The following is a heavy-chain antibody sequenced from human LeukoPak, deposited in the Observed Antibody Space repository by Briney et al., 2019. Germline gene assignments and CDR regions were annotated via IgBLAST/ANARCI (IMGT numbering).Heavy chain of an antibody. CDR2: INSDGSST. CDR1: GFTFSSYW. Sequence: PGGSLRLSCAASGFTFSSYWMHWGRQAPGKGLGWVSRINSDGSSTSYADSVKGRFTISRDNAKNTLYLQMNSLRAEDTAVYYCARLTQRGSAFDIWGQGTMVTVSS. CDR3: ARLTQRGSAFDI. D-gene: IGHD2-15*01. V-gene: IGHV3-74*01. J-gene: IGHJ3*02.